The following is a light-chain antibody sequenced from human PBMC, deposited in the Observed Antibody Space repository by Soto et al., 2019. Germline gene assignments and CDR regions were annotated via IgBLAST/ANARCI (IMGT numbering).Light chain of an antibody. CDR3: QSYDSSLSGSVV. J-gene: IGLJ2*01. V-gene: IGLV1-40*01. CDR2: GNS. CDR1: SSNIGAGYD. Sequence: QAVVTQPPSVSGAPGQRVTISCTGSSSNIGAGYDVRWYQQLPGTAPKLLIYGNSNRPSGVPDRFSGSKSGTSASLAITGLQAEDEADYYCQSYDSSLSGSVVFGGGTQLTVL.